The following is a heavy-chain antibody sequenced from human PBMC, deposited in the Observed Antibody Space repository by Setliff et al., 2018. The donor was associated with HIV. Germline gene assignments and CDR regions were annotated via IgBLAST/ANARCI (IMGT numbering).Heavy chain of an antibody. V-gene: IGHV4-59*12. CDR1: GGSFSGYY. J-gene: IGHJ4*02. CDR3: ARDGFWSGYIDY. CDR2: IYYSGST. Sequence: SETLSLTCAVYGGSFSGYYWSWIRQPPGKGLEWIGYIYYSGSTNYNPSLKSRVTISVDTSKNQFSLKLSSVTDADTAVYYCARDGFWSGYIDYWGQGTLVTVSS. D-gene: IGHD3-3*01.